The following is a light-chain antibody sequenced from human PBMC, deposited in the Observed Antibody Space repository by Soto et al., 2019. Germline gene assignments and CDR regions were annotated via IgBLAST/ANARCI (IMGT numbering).Light chain of an antibody. CDR2: EVS. Sequence: DVVMPQTPISLSVAPVQLASISRKSSQSLLHITGETFLFWYLQKPGQSPQLLIYEVSTRVSGVPDRFSGSGSGTDFTLTISSLQAEDVAVYYCQQYYGTPALTLGGGTKVDI. CDR1: QSLLHITGETF. V-gene: IGKV2-29*01. J-gene: IGKJ4*01. CDR3: QQYYGTPALT.